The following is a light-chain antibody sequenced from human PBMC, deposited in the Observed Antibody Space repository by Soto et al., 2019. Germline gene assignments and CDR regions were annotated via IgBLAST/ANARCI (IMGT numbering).Light chain of an antibody. J-gene: IGKJ3*01. CDR2: DAS. V-gene: IGKV1-13*02. CDR1: QGISSA. Sequence: AIQLTQSPSSLSASVGDRVTITCRASQGISSALAWYQQKPGKAPKLLIYDASSLESGVPSRFSGSGSGTDFTLTISSLQPEDFATYFCLQHHSHPFTFGPGTRVDIK. CDR3: LQHHSHPFT.